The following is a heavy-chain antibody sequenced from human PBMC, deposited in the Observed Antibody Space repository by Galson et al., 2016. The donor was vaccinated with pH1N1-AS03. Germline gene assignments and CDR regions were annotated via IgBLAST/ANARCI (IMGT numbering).Heavy chain of an antibody. Sequence: SLRLPCAASGFTFSGYTMSWVRQAPGKGLEWVSFISSSSTCIYYANSLKGRFTISRDNAKNSLYLQMNSLRVEDTAAYYCARDDSSSWDRYYYYGMDVWGQGTTVTVSS. CDR1: GFTFSGYT. V-gene: IGHV3-21*01. CDR3: ARDDSSSWDRYYYYGMDV. J-gene: IGHJ6*02. D-gene: IGHD6-13*01. CDR2: ISSSSTCI.